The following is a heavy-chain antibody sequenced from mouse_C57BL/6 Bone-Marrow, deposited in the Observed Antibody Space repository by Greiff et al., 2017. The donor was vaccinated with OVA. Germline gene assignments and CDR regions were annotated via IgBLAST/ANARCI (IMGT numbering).Heavy chain of an antibody. CDR1: GYTFTDYE. V-gene: IGHV1-15*01. Sequence: QVQLKESGAELVRPGASVTLSCKASGYTFTDYEMHWVKQTPVHGLEWIGAIDPETGGTAYNQKFKGKATMTADKSSSTAYMELRSLTSEDSAVYYCTRPRNYGYAMDYWGQGTSVTVSS. CDR2: IDPETGGT. CDR3: TRPRNYGYAMDY. D-gene: IGHD2-1*01. J-gene: IGHJ4*01.